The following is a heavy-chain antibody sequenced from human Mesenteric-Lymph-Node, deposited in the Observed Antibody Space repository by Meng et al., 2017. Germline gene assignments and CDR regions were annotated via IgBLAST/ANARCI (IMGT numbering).Heavy chain of an antibody. J-gene: IGHJ4*02. V-gene: IGHV3-15*01. CDR1: GITFKYAW. CDR3: TPDPWGY. D-gene: IGHD3-16*01. Sequence: VQLVESGGGFVNSGGSLRLSCAVSGITFKYAWMSWVRRAPGKGLEWVGRIKSNGDGGTTDYAAPVKGRFTISRDDSKNTLFLQMDSLKTEDTAVYYCTPDPWGYWGQGTLVTVSS. CDR2: IKSNGDGGTT.